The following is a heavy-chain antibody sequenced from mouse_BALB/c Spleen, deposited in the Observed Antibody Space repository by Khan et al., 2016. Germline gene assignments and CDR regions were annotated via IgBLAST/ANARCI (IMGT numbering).Heavy chain of an antibody. CDR2: INYGGST. CDR1: GYSITSDYA. CDR3: ASYDYEGYFDV. J-gene: IGHJ1*01. V-gene: IGHV3-2*02. D-gene: IGHD2-4*01. Sequence: EVQLQESGPGLVKPSQSLSLTCTVTGYSITSDYAWNWIRQFPGNKLEWMGYINYGGSTCYNPSLKSRISITRDPSKNQFFLQLNSVTTEDTATYYCASYDYEGYFDVWGAGTTVPVSS.